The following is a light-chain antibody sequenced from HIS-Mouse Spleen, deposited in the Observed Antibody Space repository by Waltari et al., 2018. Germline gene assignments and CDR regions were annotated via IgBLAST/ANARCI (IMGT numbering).Light chain of an antibody. CDR2: EGS. CDR3: CSYAGSSTWV. CDR1: SSDVGSYYL. Sequence: QSALTQPASVSGSPGQSITISCTGTSSDVGSYYLVSWYQQHPGKAPTLLIYEGSNRPSVVSNRFSGSKSGNTASLTISGLQAEDEADYSCCSYAGSSTWVFGGGTKLTVL. J-gene: IGLJ3*02. V-gene: IGLV2-23*01.